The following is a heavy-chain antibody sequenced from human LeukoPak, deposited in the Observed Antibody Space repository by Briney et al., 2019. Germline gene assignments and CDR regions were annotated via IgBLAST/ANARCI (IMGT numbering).Heavy chain of an antibody. CDR2: IYYSGST. Sequence: NPSETLSLTCTVSGGSISSYYWSWIRQPPGKGLEWIGYIYYSGSTNYNPSLKSRVTISVDTSKNQFSLKLSSVTAADTAVYYCSTGMLRGLAPVFLDYWGQGTLVTVSS. D-gene: IGHD3-10*01. CDR1: GGSISSYY. J-gene: IGHJ4*02. CDR3: STGMLRGLAPVFLDY. V-gene: IGHV4-59*01.